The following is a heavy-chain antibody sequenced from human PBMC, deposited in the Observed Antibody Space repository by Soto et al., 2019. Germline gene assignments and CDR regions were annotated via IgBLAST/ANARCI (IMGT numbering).Heavy chain of an antibody. CDR1: GGTFSSYA. D-gene: IGHD4-4*01. J-gene: IGHJ4*02. CDR3: ARGPAVTAHFDY. CDR2: IIPIFGTA. Sequence: SVKFSCKASGGTFSSYAISWVRQAPGQGLEWMGGIIPIFGTANYAQKFQGRVTITADESTSTAYMELSSLRSEDTAVYYCARGPAVTAHFDYWGQGTLVTVSS. V-gene: IGHV1-69*13.